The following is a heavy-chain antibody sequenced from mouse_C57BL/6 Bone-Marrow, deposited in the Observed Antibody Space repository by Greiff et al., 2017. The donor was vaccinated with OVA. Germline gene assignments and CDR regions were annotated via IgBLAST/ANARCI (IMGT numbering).Heavy chain of an antibody. CDR1: GYTFTDYY. V-gene: IGHV1-26*01. CDR3: ARRDTTVAYFDY. CDR2: INPNNGGT. D-gene: IGHD1-1*01. J-gene: IGHJ2*01. Sequence: EVQLQQSGPELVKPGASVKISCKASGYTFTDYYMNWVKQSHGKSLEWIGDINPNNGGTSYNQKFKGKATLTVDKSSSTAYMELRSLTSEDSAVYYCARRDTTVAYFDYWGQGTTLTVSS.